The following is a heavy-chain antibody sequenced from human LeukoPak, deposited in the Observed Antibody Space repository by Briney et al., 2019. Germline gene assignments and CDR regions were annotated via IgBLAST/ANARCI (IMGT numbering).Heavy chain of an antibody. V-gene: IGHV3-21*01. CDR2: ISSSSSYI. CDR3: ARALKGYYYYYMDV. CDR1: GSTFNTYT. Sequence: GGSLRLSCAASGSTFNTYTMKWVRQAPGKGLEWVSSISSSSSYIYYADSVKGRFTISRDNAKNSLYLQMNSLRAEDTAVYYCARALKGYYYYYMDVWGKGTTVTVSS. J-gene: IGHJ6*03.